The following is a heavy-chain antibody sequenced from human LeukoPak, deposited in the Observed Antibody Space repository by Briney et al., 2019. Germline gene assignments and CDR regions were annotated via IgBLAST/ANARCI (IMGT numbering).Heavy chain of an antibody. CDR2: VYTSGSP. V-gene: IGHV4-4*07. CDR3: ASQGRIAVAGTYYYYYGMDV. J-gene: IGHJ6*02. D-gene: IGHD6-19*01. CDR1: GDSISSDY. Sequence: PSETXSLTCTVSGDSISSDYWSWIRQSAGKGLEWIGRVYTSGSPNYNPSLRSRVTMSADTSNNQFSLKLSSVTAADTAVYYCASQGRIAVAGTYYYYYGMDVWGQGTTVTVSS.